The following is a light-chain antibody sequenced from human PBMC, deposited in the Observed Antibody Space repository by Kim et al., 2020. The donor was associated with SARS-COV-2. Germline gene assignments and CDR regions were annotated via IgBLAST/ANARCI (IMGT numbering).Light chain of an antibody. CDR1: QEISSN. V-gene: IGKV1-16*01. CDR3: QQYSSYPRT. Sequence: ASVGYRVTIMCRASQEISSNLAWFQQKPGKATKSLIYGASSLQSGAPSRFSGGGFGTDFTLTISSLQAEDSATYYCQQYSSYPRTFGQGTKVDIK. CDR2: GAS. J-gene: IGKJ1*01.